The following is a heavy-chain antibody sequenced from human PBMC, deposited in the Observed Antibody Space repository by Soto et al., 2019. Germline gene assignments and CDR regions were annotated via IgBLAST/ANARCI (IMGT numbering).Heavy chain of an antibody. J-gene: IGHJ4*02. V-gene: IGHV3-7*01. CDR3: DARVILWFGEFHDY. CDR1: GFTFSSYW. CDR2: IKQDGSEK. D-gene: IGHD3-10*01. Sequence: GGSLRLSCAASGFTFSSYWMSWVRQAPGKGLEWVANIKQDGSEKYYVDSVKGRFTISRDNAKNSLYLQMNSLRAEDTAVYYCDARVILWFGEFHDYWGQGTLVTVSS.